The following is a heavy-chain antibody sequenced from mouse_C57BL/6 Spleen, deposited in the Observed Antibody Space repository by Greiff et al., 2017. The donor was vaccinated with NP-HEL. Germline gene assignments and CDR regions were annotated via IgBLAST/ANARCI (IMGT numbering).Heavy chain of an antibody. CDR2: INPYNGGT. V-gene: IGHV1-19*01. Sequence: SGPVLVKPGASVKMSCKASGYTFTDYYMNWVKQSHGKSLEWIGVINPYNGGTSYNQKFKGKATLTVDKSSSTAYMELNSLTSEDSAVYYCARVTGTGGDYWGQGTTLTVSS. CDR3: ARVTGTGGDY. D-gene: IGHD4-1*01. CDR1: GYTFTDYY. J-gene: IGHJ2*01.